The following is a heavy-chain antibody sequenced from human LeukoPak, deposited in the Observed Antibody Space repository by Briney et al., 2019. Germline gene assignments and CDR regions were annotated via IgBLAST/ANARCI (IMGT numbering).Heavy chain of an antibody. J-gene: IGHJ4*02. CDR2: ISYDGSNK. D-gene: IGHD3-9*01. V-gene: IGHV3-30*01. CDR3: ARDPDILTGYYSNSFDY. Sequence: GGSLRLSCAASGFTFSSYAMHWVRQAPGKGLEWVAVISYDGSNKYYADSVKGRFTISRDNSKNTLYLQMNSLRAEDTAVYYCARDPDILTGYYSNSFDYWGQGTLVTVSS. CDR1: GFTFSSYA.